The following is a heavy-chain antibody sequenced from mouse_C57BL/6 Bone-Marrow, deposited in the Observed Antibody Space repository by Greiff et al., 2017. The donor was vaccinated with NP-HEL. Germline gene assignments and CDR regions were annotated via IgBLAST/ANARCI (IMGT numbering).Heavy chain of an antibody. CDR3: ARKLLRYPYWYFDV. J-gene: IGHJ1*03. Sequence: QVQLQQSGPELVKPGASVKISCKASGYAFSSSWMNWVKQRPGKGLEWIGRIYPGDGDTNYNGKFKGKATLTADKSSSTAYMQLSSLTSEYSAVYFCARKLLRYPYWYFDVWGTGTTVTVSS. CDR2: IYPGDGDT. V-gene: IGHV1-82*01. D-gene: IGHD1-1*01. CDR1: GYAFSSSW.